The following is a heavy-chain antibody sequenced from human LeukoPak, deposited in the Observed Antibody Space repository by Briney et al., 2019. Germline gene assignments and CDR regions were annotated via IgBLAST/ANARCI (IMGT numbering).Heavy chain of an antibody. Sequence: RASVKVSCKSSGFTFTDEYIHWVRQAPGQGLEWMGWINPYSGAINYAQKFQGRVTLTRGTSISTAYMELSRLTSGDTAVYYCARDPKSQLLLDYWGQGTLVTVSS. V-gene: IGHV1-2*02. CDR2: INPYSGAI. CDR1: GFTFTDEY. D-gene: IGHD2-2*01. CDR3: ARDPKSQLLLDY. J-gene: IGHJ4*02.